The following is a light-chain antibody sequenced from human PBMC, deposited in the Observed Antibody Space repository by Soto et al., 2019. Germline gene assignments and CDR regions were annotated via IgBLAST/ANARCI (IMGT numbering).Light chain of an antibody. Sequence: QSVLTQPHSASGTPGQRVTISCSGSSSNIGSNYVFWYQQLPGTAPKLLVYSNNQRPSGVPVRFSGSKSGTSASLAISGLRSEDEADYYCAAWDDSLSVWVFAGGTQLTVL. CDR1: SSNIGSNY. CDR2: SNN. V-gene: IGLV1-47*02. CDR3: AAWDDSLSVWV. J-gene: IGLJ3*02.